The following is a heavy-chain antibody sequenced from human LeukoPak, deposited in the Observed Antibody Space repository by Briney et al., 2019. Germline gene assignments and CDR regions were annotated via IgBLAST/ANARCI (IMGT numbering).Heavy chain of an antibody. J-gene: IGHJ6*02. CDR2: IIPILGIA. CDR1: GGTFSSYA. Sequence: GASVKVSCKASGGTFSSYAISWVRQAPGQGLEWMGRIIPILGIANYAQKFQGRVTITADKSTSTAYMELSSLRSEDTAVYYCARGPQYCSSTSCYTNYYGMDVWGQGTTVTVSS. V-gene: IGHV1-69*04. CDR3: ARGPQYCSSTSCYTNYYGMDV. D-gene: IGHD2-2*02.